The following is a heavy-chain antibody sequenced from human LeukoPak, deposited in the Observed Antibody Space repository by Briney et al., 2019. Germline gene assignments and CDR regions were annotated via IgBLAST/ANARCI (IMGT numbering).Heavy chain of an antibody. J-gene: IGHJ6*02. CDR3: ARASSSYDFWSGYYPREGMDV. V-gene: IGHV1-2*02. CDR1: GYTFTGYY. Sequence: ASVKVSCKASGYTFTGYYMHWVRQAPGQGLEWMGWINPNSGGTNYAQKFQGRVTMTRDTSISTAYMELSRLRSDDTAVYCCARASSSYDFWSGYYPREGMDVWGQGTTVTVSS. CDR2: INPNSGGT. D-gene: IGHD3-3*01.